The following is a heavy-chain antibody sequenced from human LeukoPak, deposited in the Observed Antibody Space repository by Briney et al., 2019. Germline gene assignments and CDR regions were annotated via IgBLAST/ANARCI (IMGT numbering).Heavy chain of an antibody. V-gene: IGHV4-59*08. CDR1: GGSISSYY. D-gene: IGHD1-26*01. CDR2: IYYSGST. CDR3: ARQNHATSFYYYYYMDV. Sequence: SETLSLTCTVSGGSISSYYWSWIRQPPGKGLEWIGYIYYSGSTNYNPSLKSRVTISVDTSKNQFSLKLSSVTAADTAAYYCARQNHATSFYYYYYMDVWGKGTTVTISS. J-gene: IGHJ6*03.